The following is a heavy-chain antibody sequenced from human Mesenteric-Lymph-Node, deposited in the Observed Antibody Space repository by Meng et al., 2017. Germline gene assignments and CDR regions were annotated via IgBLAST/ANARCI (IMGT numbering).Heavy chain of an antibody. CDR2: IYHSGST. CDR1: GDSITNHNW. J-gene: IGHJ5*02. V-gene: IGHV4-4*02. D-gene: IGHD6-13*01. CDR3: ARVAAAGNEWFDP. Sequence: QVSLREAGPGLVRASCALSLTCPCPGDSITNHNWWAWVRQPPGKGLGWIGEIYHSGSTNYSPSLKSRVTISVDKYKNQFSLKLSSVTAADTAVYYCARVAAAGNEWFDPWGQGTLVTVSS.